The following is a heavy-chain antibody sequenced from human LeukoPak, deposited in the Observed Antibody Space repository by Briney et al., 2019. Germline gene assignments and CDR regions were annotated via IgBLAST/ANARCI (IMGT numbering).Heavy chain of an antibody. D-gene: IGHD6-19*01. Sequence: ASVKVSCKASGYTFTGYYMHWVRQAPGQGLEWMGWINPNSGGTNYAQKFQGRVTMTRDTSISTAYMELSRLRSVDTAVYYCARSPPYSSGADGWFDPWGQGTLVTVSS. J-gene: IGHJ5*02. CDR1: GYTFTGYY. CDR2: INPNSGGT. CDR3: ARSPPYSSGADGWFDP. V-gene: IGHV1-2*02.